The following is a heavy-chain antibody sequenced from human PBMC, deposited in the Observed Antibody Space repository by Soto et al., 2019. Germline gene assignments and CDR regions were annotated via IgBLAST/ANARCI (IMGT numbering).Heavy chain of an antibody. CDR2: ISSSSSYI. D-gene: IGHD3-22*01. J-gene: IGHJ4*02. CDR3: ARARGAYYYDSSGLFDY. V-gene: IGHV3-21*01. CDR1: GFTFSSYS. Sequence: GGSLRLSCAASGFTFSSYSMSWVRQAPGKGLEWVSSISSSSSYIYYADSVKGRFTISRDNAKNSLYLQMNSLRAEDTAVYYCARARGAYYYDSSGLFDYWGQGTLVTVSS.